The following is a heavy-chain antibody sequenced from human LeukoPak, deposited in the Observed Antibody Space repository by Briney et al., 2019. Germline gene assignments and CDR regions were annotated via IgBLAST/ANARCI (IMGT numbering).Heavy chain of an antibody. Sequence: GGTLRLSCTASGFTFSNYAMSWVRQAPGKGLEWVSTISGSGSTTYYADSVRGRFTISRNNSKKPLYLQINSLRVDDPAVYYFAEMGGSYYKSAYSPWGQETLSPSPQ. CDR2: ISGSGSTT. CDR3: AEMGGSYYKSAYSP. D-gene: IGHD3-22*01. J-gene: IGHJ5*02. V-gene: IGHV3-23*01. CDR1: GFTFSNYA.